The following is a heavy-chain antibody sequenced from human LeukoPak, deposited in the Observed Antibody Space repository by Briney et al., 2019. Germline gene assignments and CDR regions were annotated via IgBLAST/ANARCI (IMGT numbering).Heavy chain of an antibody. J-gene: IGHJ5*02. D-gene: IGHD3-10*01. CDR1: GGTFSSYA. CDR3: ARGGRVLWFGELLYLVGFDP. CDR2: IIPIFGTA. V-gene: IGHV1-69*13. Sequence: SVKVSCKASGGTFSSYAISWVRQAPGQGLEWMGGIIPIFGTANYAQKFQGRVTITADESTSTAYMELSRLRSDDTAVYYCARGGRVLWFGELLYLVGFDPWGQGTLVTVSS.